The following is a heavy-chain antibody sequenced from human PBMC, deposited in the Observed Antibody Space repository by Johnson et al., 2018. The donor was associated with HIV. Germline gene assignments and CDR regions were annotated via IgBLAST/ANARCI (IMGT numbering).Heavy chain of an antibody. V-gene: IGHV3-30-3*01. D-gene: IGHD3-22*01. J-gene: IGHJ3*01. CDR1: GFTFSSYA. CDR2: ISYDGSNK. CDR3: VRLYYDRRVAFDF. Sequence: VQLVESGGGVVQPGRSLRLSCAASGFTFSSYAMHWVRQAPGKGLEWVAVISYDGSNKYYADSVKGRFTISRDNSKNTLYLQMNSLQTEDTALYYCVRLYYDRRVAFDFWGQGTMVTVSS.